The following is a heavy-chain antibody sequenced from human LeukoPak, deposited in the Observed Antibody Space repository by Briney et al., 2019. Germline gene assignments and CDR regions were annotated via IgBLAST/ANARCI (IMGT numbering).Heavy chain of an antibody. Sequence: SETLSLTXTVSGGSISSSSYYWGWIRQPPGKGLEWIGSIYYSGSTYYNPSLKSRVTISVDTSKNQFSLKLSSVTAADTAVYYCARPFFWFGEHGWFDPWGQGTLVTVSS. V-gene: IGHV4-39*01. CDR1: GGSISSSSYY. CDR3: ARPFFWFGEHGWFDP. D-gene: IGHD3-10*01. J-gene: IGHJ5*02. CDR2: IYYSGST.